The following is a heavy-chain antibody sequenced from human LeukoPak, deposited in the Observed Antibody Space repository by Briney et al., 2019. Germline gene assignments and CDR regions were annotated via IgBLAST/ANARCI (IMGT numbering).Heavy chain of an antibody. CDR2: VYYGGTT. CDR1: GGSISSSSYY. Sequence: PSETLSLTCTVSGGSISSSSYYWAWIRQPPGKGLEWIGSVYYGGTTYYNPSPKSRVTISVDTSKNQYSLTLSSVTAADTAVFYCARHPDYYDSSGHFYVEAFHIWGQGTMVTVSS. CDR3: ARHPDYYDSSGHFYVEAFHI. D-gene: IGHD3-22*01. V-gene: IGHV4-39*01. J-gene: IGHJ3*02.